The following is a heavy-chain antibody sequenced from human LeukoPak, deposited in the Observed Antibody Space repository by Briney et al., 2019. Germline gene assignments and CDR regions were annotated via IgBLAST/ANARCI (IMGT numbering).Heavy chain of an antibody. CDR3: AKGGGGRLIYYYYMDV. J-gene: IGHJ6*03. Sequence: PGGSLRLSCAASGFTFDDYAMHWVRQAPGKCLEWVSGITWNSDNIEYADSVKGRFTISRDNAKNSLYLQMNSLRAEDMALYYCAKGGGGRLIYYYYMDVWGKGTTVTVSS. D-gene: IGHD3-16*01. V-gene: IGHV3-9*03. CDR2: ITWNSDNI. CDR1: GFTFDDYA.